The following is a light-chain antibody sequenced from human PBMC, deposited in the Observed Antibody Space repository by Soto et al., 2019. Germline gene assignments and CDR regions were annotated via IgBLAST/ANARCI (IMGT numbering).Light chain of an antibody. CDR3: QQYDSWPLT. V-gene: IGKV3D-15*01. J-gene: IGKJ4*01. CDR1: QSVDSH. Sequence: EIVLTQSPSTLSVSTGEGATLSCRASQSVDSHLAWYQQKPGQAPRLFIYGASTRATGIPDRFRGSGSGTEFTLTISSLQSEDFAVYYCQQYDSWPLTFGGGTKVDIK. CDR2: GAS.